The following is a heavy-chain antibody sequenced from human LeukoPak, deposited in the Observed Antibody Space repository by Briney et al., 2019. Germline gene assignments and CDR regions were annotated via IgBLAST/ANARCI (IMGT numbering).Heavy chain of an antibody. Sequence: ASVKVSFKASGYTFTSYGISWVRQAPGQGLEWMGWISAYNGNTNYAQKLQGRVTMTTDTSTSTAYMELRSLRSDDTAVYYWARVYCTNGVCSPVDYWGGGTLVTVPS. CDR1: GYTFTSYG. V-gene: IGHV1-18*01. D-gene: IGHD2-8*01. CDR2: ISAYNGNT. J-gene: IGHJ4*02. CDR3: ARVYCTNGVCSPVDY.